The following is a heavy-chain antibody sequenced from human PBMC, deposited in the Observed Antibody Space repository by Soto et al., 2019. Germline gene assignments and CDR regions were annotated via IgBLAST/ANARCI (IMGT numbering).Heavy chain of an antibody. Sequence: QVQLQESGPGLVKPSETLSLTCTVSGGSISSYYWSWIRQPPGKGLEWIGAIYYSGSTSYNPSLKSRVTXSXDXTKNQFSLKLSSVTAADTAVYYCARQAREGYNSAGYWGQGTLVTVSS. D-gene: IGHD5-12*01. CDR1: GGSISSYY. CDR3: ARQAREGYNSAGY. CDR2: IYYSGST. V-gene: IGHV4-59*08. J-gene: IGHJ4*02.